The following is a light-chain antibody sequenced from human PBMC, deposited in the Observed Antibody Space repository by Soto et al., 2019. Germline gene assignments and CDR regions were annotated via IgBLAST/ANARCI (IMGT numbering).Light chain of an antibody. J-gene: IGLJ1*01. V-gene: IGLV3-1*01. CDR3: QAWDSGTRYV. CDR1: KLGDKY. CDR2: QDS. Sequence: SYELTQPPSVSVSPGQTASITCSGDKLGDKYACWYQQKPGQSPVLVIYQDSKRPSGIPERFSGSNSGNTATLTISGTQAMDEADYYCQAWDSGTRYVFGTGTKLTVL.